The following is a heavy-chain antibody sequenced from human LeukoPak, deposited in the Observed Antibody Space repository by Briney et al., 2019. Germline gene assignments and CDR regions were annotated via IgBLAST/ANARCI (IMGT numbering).Heavy chain of an antibody. D-gene: IGHD1-1*01. CDR2: INHSGST. J-gene: IGHJ3*02. Sequence: SETLSLTCAVYGGSFSGYYWSWIRQPPGKGLGWIGEINHSGSTNYNPSLKSRVTISVDTSKNQFSLKLSSVTAADTAVYYCARGGSDWNDRATQGGYDAFDIWGQGTMVTVSS. V-gene: IGHV4-34*01. CDR1: GGSFSGYY. CDR3: ARGGSDWNDRATQGGYDAFDI.